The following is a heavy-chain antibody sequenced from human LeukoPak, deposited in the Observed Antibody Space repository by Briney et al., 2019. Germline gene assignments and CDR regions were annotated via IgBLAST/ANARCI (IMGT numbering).Heavy chain of an antibody. CDR3: ARDACCSSGPNWFDP. J-gene: IGHJ5*02. Sequence: SETLSLTCTVSGDSISSDYWSWIRQPAGEGLEWIGRIYTSGSTNYNPSLKSRVTMSVDTSKNQFSLKLSSVTAADTAVYYCARDACCSSGPNWFDPWGQGTLVTVSS. D-gene: IGHD6-19*01. CDR2: IYTSGST. V-gene: IGHV4-4*07. CDR1: GDSISSDY.